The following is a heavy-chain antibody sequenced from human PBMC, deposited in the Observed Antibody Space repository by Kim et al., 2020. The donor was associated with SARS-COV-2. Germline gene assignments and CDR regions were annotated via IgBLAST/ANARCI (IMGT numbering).Heavy chain of an antibody. V-gene: IGHV4-30-2*01. CDR3: ARAASPFNFDY. J-gene: IGHJ4*02. Sequence: SETLSLTCAVSGGSISSGGYSWSWIRQPPGKGLEWIGYIYHSGSTYYNPSLKSRVTISVDRSKNQFSLKLSSVTAADTAVYYCARAASPFNFDYWGQGTLVTVSS. CDR1: GGSISSGGYS. CDR2: IYHSGST.